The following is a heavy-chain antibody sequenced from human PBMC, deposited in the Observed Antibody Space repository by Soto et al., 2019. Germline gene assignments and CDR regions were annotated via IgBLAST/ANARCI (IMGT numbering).Heavy chain of an antibody. V-gene: IGHV1-8*01. Sequence: QVQLVQSGAEVKEPGASVKVSCKASGYTFTSYDINWVRQAAGQGLEWIGWMNPNSGKAVYAQKFQGRVTMAGNTSISTAYMELSSLRSDDTAVYFCARGLVVVSATYWYFDLWGRGTLVTVSS. CDR1: GYTFTSYD. D-gene: IGHD2-15*01. J-gene: IGHJ2*01. CDR3: ARGLVVVSATYWYFDL. CDR2: MNPNSGKA.